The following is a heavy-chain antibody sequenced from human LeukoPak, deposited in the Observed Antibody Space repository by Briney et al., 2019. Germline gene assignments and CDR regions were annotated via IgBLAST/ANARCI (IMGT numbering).Heavy chain of an antibody. V-gene: IGHV3-48*02. CDR2: ISSSGNTI. Sequence: GGSLRLSCAASGFTFSSYGMNWVRQAPGKGLEWVSYISSSGNTIYYADSVKGRFTISRDNAKNSLYLQMNSLRDEDTAVYYCAKQYCSGDCYSRWFDSWGQGTLVTVSS. CDR1: GFTFSSYG. D-gene: IGHD2-21*02. CDR3: AKQYCSGDCYSRWFDS. J-gene: IGHJ5*01.